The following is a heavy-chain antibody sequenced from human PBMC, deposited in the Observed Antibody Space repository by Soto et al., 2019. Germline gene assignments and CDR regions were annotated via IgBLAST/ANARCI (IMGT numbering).Heavy chain of an antibody. D-gene: IGHD2-15*01. CDR2: ISGSGGRT. J-gene: IGHJ4*02. CDR1: GFTFSSYA. CDR3: AKVSHDIVVVVAAVDY. V-gene: IGHV3-23*01. Sequence: GGSLRLSCAASGFTFSSYAMSWVRQAPGKGLEWVSAISGSGGRTYYADSVKGVFTISRDNFKNTLYLQMNSLRAEDTDVYYCAKVSHDIVVVVAAVDYWGQGTLVTVSS.